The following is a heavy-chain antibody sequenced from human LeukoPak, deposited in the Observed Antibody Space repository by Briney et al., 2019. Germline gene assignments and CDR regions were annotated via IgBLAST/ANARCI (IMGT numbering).Heavy chain of an antibody. V-gene: IGHV3-64*01. CDR1: GFTFSSYA. J-gene: IGHJ4*02. CDR2: ISSNGGST. Sequence: PGGSLRLSCAASGFTFSSYAMHWVRQAPGKGLEYGSAISSNGGSTYYANSVKGRFTISRDNSKNTLYLQMGSLRAEDMAVYYCASGLGIAAAGEGYWGQGTLVTVSS. D-gene: IGHD6-13*01. CDR3: ASGLGIAAAGEGY.